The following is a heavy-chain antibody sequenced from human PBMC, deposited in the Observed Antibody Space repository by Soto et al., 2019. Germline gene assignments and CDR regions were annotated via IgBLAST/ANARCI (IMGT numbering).Heavy chain of an antibody. CDR2: IYPCDSDT. D-gene: IGHD3-22*01. J-gene: IGHJ5*02. CDR3: ARHRYYDSSGLDNWFDP. CDR1: GYSFTSYW. Sequence: GESLKISCKGSGYSFTSYWIGWVRQMPGKGLEWMGIIYPCDSDTRYSPSFQGQVTISADKSISTAYLQWSSLKASDTAMYYCARHRYYDSSGLDNWFDPWGQGTLVTVSS. V-gene: IGHV5-51*01.